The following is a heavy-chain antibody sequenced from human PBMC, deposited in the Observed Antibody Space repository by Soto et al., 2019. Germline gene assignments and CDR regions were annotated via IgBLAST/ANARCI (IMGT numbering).Heavy chain of an antibody. CDR1: GYTFTTYY. CDR3: ARVQFASGWRYAGDY. CDR2: INPFDGTA. Sequence: QVQLVQSGAEVKKPGASVKVSCKASGYTFTTYYMHWVRRAPGQGLDWMGIINPFDGTATYAQKFQGRVTMTRDTSTSTVYIELSSLRSEDTAVYYCARVQFASGWRYAGDYWGQGTLVTVSS. J-gene: IGHJ4*02. V-gene: IGHV1-46*01. D-gene: IGHD6-19*01.